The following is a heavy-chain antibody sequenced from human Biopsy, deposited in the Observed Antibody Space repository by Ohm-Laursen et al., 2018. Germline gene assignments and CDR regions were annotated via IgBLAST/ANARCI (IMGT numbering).Heavy chain of an antibody. J-gene: IGHJ6*02. Sequence: SLRLSCAASGFTFSPYSMNWVRQAPGQGLEWVSSISNSGSFIYFADSVKGRFTISRDNARNSLYLQMNSLRAEDTAVYYCGRGQTVAPGYYGMDVWGQGTTVTASS. CDR2: ISNSGSFI. V-gene: IGHV3-21*01. CDR3: GRGQTVAPGYYGMDV. CDR1: GFTFSPYS. D-gene: IGHD4-17*01.